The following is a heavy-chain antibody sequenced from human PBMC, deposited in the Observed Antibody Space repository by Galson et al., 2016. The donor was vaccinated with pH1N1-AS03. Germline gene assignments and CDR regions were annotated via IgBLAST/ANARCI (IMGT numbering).Heavy chain of an antibody. J-gene: IGHJ5*02. CDR2: VDPGDGER. CDR1: GYTFTDLY. V-gene: IGHV1-69-2*01. CDR3: VRVQYFRLAEYPVFWFDP. Sequence: VKVSCKVSGYTFTDLYLHWLQQAPGKGLEWMGLVDPGDGERIYAERFQGRVTITADTSTGTAYMEFSALKSDDTAIYYCVRVQYFRLAEYPVFWFDPWGQGTLVAVSS. D-gene: IGHD2/OR15-2a*01.